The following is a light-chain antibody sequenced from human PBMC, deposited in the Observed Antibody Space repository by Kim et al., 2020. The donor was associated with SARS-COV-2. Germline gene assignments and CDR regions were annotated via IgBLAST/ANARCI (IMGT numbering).Light chain of an antibody. J-gene: IGLJ3*02. CDR1: SDINVGTYS. Sequence: LTCTLRSDINVGTYSMFWYQQKPGSPPQYLLRYKSDSDKQQGSGVPSRFSGSKDASANAGILLISGLQSEDEADYYCMIWHSSAWVFGGGTQLTVL. V-gene: IGLV5-45*02. CDR3: MIWHSSAWV. CDR2: YKSDSDK.